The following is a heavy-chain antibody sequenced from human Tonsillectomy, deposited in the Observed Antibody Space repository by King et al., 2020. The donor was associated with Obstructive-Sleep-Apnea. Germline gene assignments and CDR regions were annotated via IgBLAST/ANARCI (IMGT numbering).Heavy chain of an antibody. J-gene: IGHJ6*02. Sequence: QLVQSGGGLVQPGRSLRLSCAASGFTFDDYAMHWVRQAPGKGLEWVAGISWNRCSIGYADSVKGRFTISRNNAKNSLYLQMNSLRAEDTALYYCVSAGYYYYGMDVWGQGTTVTVSS. CDR3: VSAGYYYYGMDV. V-gene: IGHV3-9*01. CDR1: GFTFDDYA. CDR2: ISWNRCSI.